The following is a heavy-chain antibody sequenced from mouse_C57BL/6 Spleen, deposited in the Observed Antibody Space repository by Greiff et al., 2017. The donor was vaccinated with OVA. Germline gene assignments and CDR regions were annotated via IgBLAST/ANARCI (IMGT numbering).Heavy chain of an antibody. CDR3: ARQGYDYDDYYAMDY. CDR2: ISYDGSN. V-gene: IGHV3-6*01. J-gene: IGHJ4*01. CDR1: GYSITSGYY. Sequence: EVKLMESGPGLVKPSQSLSLTCSVTGYSITSGYYWNWIRQFPGNKLEWMGYISYDGSNNYNPSLKNRISITRDTSKNQFFLKLNSVTTEDTATYYCARQGYDYDDYYAMDYGGQGTSVTVSS. D-gene: IGHD2-4*01.